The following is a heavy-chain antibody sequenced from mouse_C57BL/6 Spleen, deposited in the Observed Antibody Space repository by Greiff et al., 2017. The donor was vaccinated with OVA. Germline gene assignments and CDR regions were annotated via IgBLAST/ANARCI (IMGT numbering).Heavy chain of an antibody. CDR2: ISYDGSN. J-gene: IGHJ2*01. D-gene: IGHD2-2*01. CDR3: ASDYGYGFDY. V-gene: IGHV3-6*01. CDR1: GYSITSGYY. Sequence: EVKLMESGPGLVKPSQSLSLTCSVTGYSITSGYYWNWIRQFPGNKLEWMGYISYDGSNNYNPSLKNRISITRDTSKNQFFLKLNSVTTEDTATYYCASDYGYGFDYWGQGTTLTVSS.